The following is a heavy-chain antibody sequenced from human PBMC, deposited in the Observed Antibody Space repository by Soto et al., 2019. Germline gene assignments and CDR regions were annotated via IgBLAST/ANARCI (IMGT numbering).Heavy chain of an antibody. Sequence: KTSETLSLTSAVSGGSISSGGYSWSWIRQPPGKGLEWIGYIYHSGSTYYNPSLKSRVTISVDRSKNQFSLKLSSVTAADTAVYYCARAYDWFDPWGQGTLVTVSS. D-gene: IGHD3-16*01. V-gene: IGHV4-30-2*01. CDR3: ARAYDWFDP. CDR2: IYHSGST. J-gene: IGHJ5*02. CDR1: GGSISSGGYS.